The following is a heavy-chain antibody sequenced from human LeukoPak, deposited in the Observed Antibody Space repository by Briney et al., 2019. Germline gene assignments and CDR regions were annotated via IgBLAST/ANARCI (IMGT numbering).Heavy chain of an antibody. J-gene: IGHJ4*02. CDR1: GGSFSGYY. Sequence: SETLSLTCAVYGGSFSGYYWSWIRQPPGKGLEWIGEINHSGSTNYNPSLKSRVTISVDTSKNQFSLKLSSVTAADTAVYYCASSQLLWFGELSYWGQGTLVTVSS. V-gene: IGHV4-34*01. D-gene: IGHD3-10*01. CDR2: INHSGST. CDR3: ASSQLLWFGELSY.